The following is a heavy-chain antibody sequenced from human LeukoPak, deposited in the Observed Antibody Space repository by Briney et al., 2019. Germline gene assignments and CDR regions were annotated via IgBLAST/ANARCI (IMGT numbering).Heavy chain of an antibody. CDR1: GYTFTGYS. V-gene: IGHV1-2*02. J-gene: IGHJ4*02. D-gene: IGHD5-24*01. Sequence: ASVKVSREASGYTFTGYSMHWVRQAPGQGLGWVGSINPNSSSTNSAQKFQGSVTMTTDTSISTPYMELSRLRSDDAAVYYCARDRMAGVYYFDSWGQGTLVTVSS. CDR2: INPNSSST. CDR3: ARDRMAGVYYFDS.